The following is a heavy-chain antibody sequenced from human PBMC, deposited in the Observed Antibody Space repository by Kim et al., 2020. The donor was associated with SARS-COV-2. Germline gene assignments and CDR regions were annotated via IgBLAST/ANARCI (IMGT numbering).Heavy chain of an antibody. J-gene: IGHJ4*02. Sequence: LSLTCAASGFTFSSYAMSWVRQAPGKGLEWVSAISGSGGSTYYADSVKGRFTISRDNSKNTLYLQMNSLRAEDTAVYYCAKARSWLFFVSPFDYWGQGTLVTVSS. V-gene: IGHV3-23*01. D-gene: IGHD6-13*01. CDR3: AKARSWLFFVSPFDY. CDR2: ISGSGGST. CDR1: GFTFSSYA.